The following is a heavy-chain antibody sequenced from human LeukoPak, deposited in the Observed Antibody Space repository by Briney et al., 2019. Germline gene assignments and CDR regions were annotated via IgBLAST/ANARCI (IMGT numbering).Heavy chain of an antibody. CDR2: IGGSSSSI. Sequence: GGSLRLSCAASGFSLSDHGINWVRRAPGKGLEWVSYIGGSSSSIYYADSVKVRFAVYRDNAKNSLILQTNSLTADDTCVYHCTRCQGGWLQYHFDYWGQGALVTVSS. V-gene: IGHV3-48*04. CDR1: GFSLSDHG. CDR3: TRCQGGWLQYHFDY. J-gene: IGHJ4*02. D-gene: IGHD5-24*01.